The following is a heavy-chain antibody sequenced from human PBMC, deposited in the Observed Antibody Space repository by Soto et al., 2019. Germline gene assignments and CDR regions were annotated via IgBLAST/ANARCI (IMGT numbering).Heavy chain of an antibody. CDR1: GYTFTSYY. J-gene: IGHJ4*02. D-gene: IGHD2-2*02. Sequence: QVQLVQSGAEVKKPGASVKVSCKASGYTFTSYYMHWVRQAPGQGLEWMGIINPSGGSTSYAQKFQGRVTMTRDTSTSTVYMELSSLRSEDTAVYYCARGADVVVPAAIRRRYFDYWGQGTLVTVSS. CDR2: INPSGGST. V-gene: IGHV1-46*03. CDR3: ARGADVVVPAAIRRRYFDY.